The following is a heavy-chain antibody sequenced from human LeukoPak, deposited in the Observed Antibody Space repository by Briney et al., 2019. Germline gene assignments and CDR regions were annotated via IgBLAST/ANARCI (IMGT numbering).Heavy chain of an antibody. Sequence: ASVKVSCKASGYTFTRYGISWVRQAPGQGLEWMGWISVYNGNTNYTQTVQGRVTMTTETSTSTAYMELRSLRSDDTAVYYCARDYSRGDPDYWGQGTLVTVSS. CDR2: ISVYNGNT. V-gene: IGHV1-18*01. D-gene: IGHD6-19*01. CDR1: GYTFTRYG. CDR3: ARDYSRGDPDY. J-gene: IGHJ4*02.